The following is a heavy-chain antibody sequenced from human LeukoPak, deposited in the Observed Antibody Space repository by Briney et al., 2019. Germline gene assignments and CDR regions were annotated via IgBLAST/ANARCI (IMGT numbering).Heavy chain of an antibody. V-gene: IGHV3-74*01. Sequence: QNGGSLILSCATSGFTFSSYWMHWVPQSPERGLVWVSRINSDESSTSYAVSVKGRFTISREYAKNTLYLQMNSLRAEDTAVYYCASTNRLDYWGQGSLVTVSS. CDR3: ASTNRLDY. J-gene: IGHJ4*02. CDR2: INSDESST. CDR1: GFTFSSYW. D-gene: IGHD2/OR15-2a*01.